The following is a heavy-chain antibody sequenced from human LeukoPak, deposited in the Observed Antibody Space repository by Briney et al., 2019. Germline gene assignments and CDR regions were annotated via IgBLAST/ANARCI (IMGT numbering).Heavy chain of an antibody. Sequence: GGSLRLSCAASGFTFSTYWMHWVRQAPGKGLVWVSRINSDGSRTTYADSVKGRFTISRDNAKNTLYLQMNGLRAEDTAVYYCARDEGDTSGHFSNRPYYFDYWGRGTLVSVSS. CDR1: GFTFSTYW. D-gene: IGHD3-22*01. CDR3: ARDEGDTSGHFSNRPYYFDY. V-gene: IGHV3-74*01. CDR2: INSDGSRT. J-gene: IGHJ4*02.